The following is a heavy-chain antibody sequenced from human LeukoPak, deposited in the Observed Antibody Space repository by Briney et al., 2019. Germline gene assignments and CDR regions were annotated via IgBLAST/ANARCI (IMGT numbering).Heavy chain of an antibody. J-gene: IGHJ1*01. CDR2: ISSSSSYI. V-gene: IGHV3-21*01. Sequence: PGGSLRLSCAASGFTFSSYSMNWVRQAPGKGLEWVSSISSSSSYIYYADSVKGRFTISRDNAKNSLYLQMNSLRAEDTAVYYCASPPGGRQYVRHFQHWGQGTLVTVSS. CDR3: ASPPGGRQYVRHFQH. D-gene: IGHD1-14*01. CDR1: GFTFSSYS.